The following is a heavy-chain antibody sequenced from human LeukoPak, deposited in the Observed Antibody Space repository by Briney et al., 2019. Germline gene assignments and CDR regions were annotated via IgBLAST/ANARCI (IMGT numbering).Heavy chain of an antibody. CDR1: GYTFTSYA. J-gene: IGHJ5*02. D-gene: IGHD2-2*02. Sequence: ASVKVSCKAYGYTFTSYAMHWVRQAPGQRLEWMGWINAGNGNTKYSQKFQGRVTITRGTSASTAYMELSSLRSEDTAVYYCARKVVPAAIGWFDPWGQGTLVTVSS. V-gene: IGHV1-3*01. CDR2: INAGNGNT. CDR3: ARKVVPAAIGWFDP.